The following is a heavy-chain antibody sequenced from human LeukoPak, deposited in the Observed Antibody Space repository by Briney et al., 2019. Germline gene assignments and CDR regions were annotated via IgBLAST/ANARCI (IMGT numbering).Heavy chain of an antibody. Sequence: SETLSLTCTVSGGSISSYYWTWIRQPPGKGLEWIGSLYYSGSTNYNPSLKSRVTISVDTSKNQFSLKLSSVTAADTAVYYCARRHVEYSSSSDPYYFDYWGQGILVTVSS. D-gene: IGHD6-6*01. J-gene: IGHJ4*02. CDR3: ARRHVEYSSSSDPYYFDY. V-gene: IGHV4-59*01. CDR1: GGSISSYY. CDR2: LYYSGST.